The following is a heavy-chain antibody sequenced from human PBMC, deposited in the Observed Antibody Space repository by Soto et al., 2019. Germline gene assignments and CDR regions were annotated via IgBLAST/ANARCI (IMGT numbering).Heavy chain of an antibody. CDR3: DRVWAARRGYYYMDV. V-gene: IGHV1-46*03. D-gene: IGHD6-13*01. CDR2: INPSSGST. J-gene: IGHJ6*03. CDR1: GYTFTTYY. Sequence: ASVKVSCKASGYTFTTYYMHWVRQAPGQGLEWMGIINPSSGSTTYTQKFQGRVTMTRDTSTSTVYMEVSSLRFEDTAVYYCDRVWAARRGYYYMDVWGNGTTVTVSS.